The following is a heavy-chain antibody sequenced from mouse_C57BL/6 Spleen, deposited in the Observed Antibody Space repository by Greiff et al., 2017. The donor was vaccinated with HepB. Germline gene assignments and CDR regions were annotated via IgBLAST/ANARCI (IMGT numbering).Heavy chain of an antibody. J-gene: IGHJ2*01. CDR3: ARGIHYYGSSYVRPYFDY. V-gene: IGHV1-80*01. CDR2: IYPGDGDT. D-gene: IGHD1-1*01. CDR1: GYAFSSYW. Sequence: QVQLQQSGAELVKPGASVKISCKASGYAFSSYWMNWVKQRPGKGLEWIGQIYPGDGDTNYNGKFKGKATLTADKSSSTAYMQLSSLTSEDSAVYFCARGIHYYGSSYVRPYFDYWGQGTTLTVSS.